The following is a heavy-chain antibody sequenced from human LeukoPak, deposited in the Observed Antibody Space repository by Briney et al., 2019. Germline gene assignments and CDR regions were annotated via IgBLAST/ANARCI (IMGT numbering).Heavy chain of an antibody. Sequence: SETLSLTCTVSGGSISSYYWSWIRQPAGKGLEWIGRIYTSGNTNYNPSLKSRVTLSVDTSKNQFSLKMSSVTAADTAVYYCARDLLPLTLPTTPTNWFDPWGQGTLVTVSS. CDR3: ARDLLPLTLPTTPTNWFDP. D-gene: IGHD1-7*01. CDR1: GGSISSYY. CDR2: IYTSGNT. V-gene: IGHV4-4*07. J-gene: IGHJ5*02.